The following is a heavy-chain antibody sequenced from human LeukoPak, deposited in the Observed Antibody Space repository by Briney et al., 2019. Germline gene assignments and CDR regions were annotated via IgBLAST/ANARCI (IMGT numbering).Heavy chain of an antibody. D-gene: IGHD1-1*01. Sequence: SETLSLTCTVSGGSITTYHWSWIRQPAGKGLEWIGRISTSGRTNYNPSLKSRLTMSADTSKNQFSLILNSVTAADTAVYYCAVGRPRNTTRLDDGYDFWGQGTMVTVSS. CDR2: ISTSGRT. CDR3: AVGRPRNTTRLDDGYDF. J-gene: IGHJ3*01. V-gene: IGHV4-4*07. CDR1: GGSITTYH.